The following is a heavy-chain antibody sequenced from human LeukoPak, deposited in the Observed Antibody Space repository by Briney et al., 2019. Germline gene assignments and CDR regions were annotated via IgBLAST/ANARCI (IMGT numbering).Heavy chain of an antibody. CDR2: IKSKTDGGTI. J-gene: IGHJ4*02. Sequence: PGGSLRLSCAASGFSFTNAWMSWVRQASGKGLEWVGRIKSKTDGGTIDYAAPVKGRFTISRDDSKNTLFLQMNSLKIEDTAVYYCTTVTLRPVGLWGQGTLVTVSS. V-gene: IGHV3-15*05. CDR1: GFSFTNAW. D-gene: IGHD3-10*01. CDR3: TTVTLRPVGL.